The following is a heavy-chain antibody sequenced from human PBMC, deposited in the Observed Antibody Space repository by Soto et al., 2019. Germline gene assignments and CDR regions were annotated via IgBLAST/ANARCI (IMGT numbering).Heavy chain of an antibody. Sequence: EGSLRLSCAASGFTFSRYWMHWVRQAPGKGLVWVSRINSDGSSTSYADSVKGRFTISRDNAKNTLYLQMNSLRDEDTAVYYCARAGLRFLEWLSLYGMDVWGQGTTVTVSS. D-gene: IGHD3-3*01. CDR3: ARAGLRFLEWLSLYGMDV. J-gene: IGHJ6*02. V-gene: IGHV3-74*01. CDR1: GFTFSRYW. CDR2: INSDGSST.